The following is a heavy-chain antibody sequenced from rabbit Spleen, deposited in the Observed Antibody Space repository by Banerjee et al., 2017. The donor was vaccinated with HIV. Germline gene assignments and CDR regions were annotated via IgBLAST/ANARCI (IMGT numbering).Heavy chain of an antibody. CDR1: GFDFSRTG. Sequence: QEQLKESGGGLVQPGGSLTLSCKASGFDFSRTGVSWVRQAPGKGLEWIGYIDLLFGTAYYANWVNGRFTISSHNAQNTLSLQLNSLTAADTATYFCVRGASSSGYYSLWGQGTLVTVS. D-gene: IGHD1-1*01. CDR2: IDLLFGTA. J-gene: IGHJ4*01. V-gene: IGHV1S47*01. CDR3: VRGASSSGYYSL.